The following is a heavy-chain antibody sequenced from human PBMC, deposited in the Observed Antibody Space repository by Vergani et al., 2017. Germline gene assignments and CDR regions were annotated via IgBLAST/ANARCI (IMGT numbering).Heavy chain of an antibody. V-gene: IGHV1-69*06. CDR3: ARRLSGEGLVGLDY. D-gene: IGHD6-19*01. CDR2: IIPIFGTA. Sequence: QVQLVQSGAEVKKPGSSVKVSCKASGGTFSSYAISWVRQAPGQGLEWMGGIIPIFGTANYAQKFQGRVTITADKATSTAYMELSSLRSEATAVYYWARRLSGEGLVGLDYWGEGTLVTVSS. J-gene: IGHJ4*02. CDR1: GGTFSSYA.